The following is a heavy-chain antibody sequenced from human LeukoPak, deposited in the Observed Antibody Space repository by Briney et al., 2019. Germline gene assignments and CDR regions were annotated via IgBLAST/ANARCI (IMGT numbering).Heavy chain of an antibody. V-gene: IGHV3-48*04. J-gene: IGHJ5*02. CDR1: GFTFSSYS. D-gene: IGHD2-15*01. Sequence: GGSLRLSCAASGFTFSSYSMNWVRQAPGKGLEWVSYISSSSSTIYYADSVKGRFTISRDNAKNSLYLQMNSLRAEDTAVYYCAREPYCSGGSCYSGWFDPWGQGTLVTVSS. CDR3: AREPYCSGGSCYSGWFDP. CDR2: ISSSSSTI.